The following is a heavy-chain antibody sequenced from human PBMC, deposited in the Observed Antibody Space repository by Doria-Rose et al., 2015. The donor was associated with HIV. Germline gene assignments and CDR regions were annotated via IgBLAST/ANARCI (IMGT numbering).Heavy chain of an antibody. CDR1: GFTFSSHR. J-gene: IGHJ4*02. D-gene: IGHD3-10*01. V-gene: IGHV3-21*01. CDR2: ISSTSAYI. Sequence: VQLVQSGGGLVRPGGSLRLSCATSGFTFSSHRIHWVRRAPVKGLEWVSSISSTSAYINYADSVRGRFTISRDNAGNSLYLQMDSLRAEDTATYYCATGVTLDYWGQGTLVTVSS. CDR3: ATGVTLDY.